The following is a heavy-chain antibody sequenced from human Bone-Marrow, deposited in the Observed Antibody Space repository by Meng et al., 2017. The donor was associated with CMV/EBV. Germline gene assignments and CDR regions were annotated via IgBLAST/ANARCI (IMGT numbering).Heavy chain of an antibody. D-gene: IGHD6-19*01. V-gene: IGHV1-46*01. CDR1: GYTFTSYY. Sequence: ASVKVSCKASGYTFTSYYMHWVRQAPGQGLEWMGIINPSGGSTSYAQKFQGRVTMTRDTSKNQFSLKLSSVTAADTAVFYCASDSSGYYFFDSWGQGTLVTVSS. J-gene: IGHJ4*02. CDR2: INPSGGST. CDR3: ASDSSGYYFFDS.